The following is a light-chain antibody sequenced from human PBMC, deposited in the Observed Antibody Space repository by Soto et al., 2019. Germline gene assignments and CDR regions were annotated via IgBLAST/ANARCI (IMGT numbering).Light chain of an antibody. CDR3: QQYKSYPYT. CDR2: KAS. CDR1: QSVSTW. J-gene: IGKJ2*01. V-gene: IGKV1-5*03. Sequence: DIQMTQSPSTLSAFVGDRVTITCRASQSVSTWLAWCQQKPGKAPKSLIYKASTLESGVPSRFSGSGSGTEFTLTISSLQPDDFATYYCQQYKSYPYTFGQGTKVDIK.